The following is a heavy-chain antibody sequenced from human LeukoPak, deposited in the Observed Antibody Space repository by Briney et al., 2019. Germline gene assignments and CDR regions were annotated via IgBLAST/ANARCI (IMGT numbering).Heavy chain of an antibody. V-gene: IGHV4-61*02. CDR2: IYTSGST. CDR3: ARLHTMVRGVIGLDP. Sequence: SETLSLTCTVSGGSIRSGSDYWSWIRQPAGKGLEWIGRIYTSGSTNYNPSLKSRVTISVDTSKNQFSLKLSSVTAADTAVYYCARLHTMVRGVIGLDPWGQGTLVTVSS. D-gene: IGHD3-10*01. J-gene: IGHJ5*02. CDR1: GGSIRSGSDY.